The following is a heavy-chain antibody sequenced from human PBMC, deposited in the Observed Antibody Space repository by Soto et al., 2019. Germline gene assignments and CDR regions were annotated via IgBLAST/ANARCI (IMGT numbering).Heavy chain of an antibody. D-gene: IGHD2-15*01. Sequence: QVQLVQSVADVKEPGSSVKVSCKATGDLFNNYAFNWVRQAHGQGLEWMGRISPLFSTTNYAQKFQGRVTIGAYELTTIVELEVSNLESEDTAMYYCASSSSVAAAVYFKFWGQGTLGT. V-gene: IGHV1-69*01. CDR2: ISPLFSTT. CDR1: GDLFNNYA. J-gene: IGHJ4*02. CDR3: ASSSSVAAAVYFKF.